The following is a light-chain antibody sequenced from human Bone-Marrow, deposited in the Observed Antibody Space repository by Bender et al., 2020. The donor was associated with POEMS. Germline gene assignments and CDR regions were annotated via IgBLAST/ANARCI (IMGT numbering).Light chain of an antibody. J-gene: IGLJ2*01. CDR3: QSYDSSLGGLVL. Sequence: QSVLTQPPSASGTPGQRVTISCSGGSIGRNPINWYQQLPGTAPRLVIYADVRRPSGVPNRFSASKSGSSASLAISGLQSEDAADYYCQSYDSSLGGLVLFGGGTRLTVL. V-gene: IGLV1-44*01. CDR2: ADV. CDR1: SIGRNP.